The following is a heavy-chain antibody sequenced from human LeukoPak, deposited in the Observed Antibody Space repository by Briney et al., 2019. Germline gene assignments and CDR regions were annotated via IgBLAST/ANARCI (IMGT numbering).Heavy chain of an antibody. CDR3: AKDLRTYYSSGTCFEY. Sequence: PGGSLRLSCAASGFTFSNYAMSWVRQAPGKGLEWVSGISGSGGTTYYADSVKGRFTISRDNSKNTLYLQMNSLRAEDTAIYYCAKDLRTYYSSGTCFEYWGQETLVTVSS. V-gene: IGHV3-23*01. CDR2: ISGSGGTT. D-gene: IGHD3-10*01. J-gene: IGHJ4*02. CDR1: GFTFSNYA.